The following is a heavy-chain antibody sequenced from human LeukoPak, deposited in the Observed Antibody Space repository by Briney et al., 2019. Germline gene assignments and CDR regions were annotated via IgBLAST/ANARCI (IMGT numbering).Heavy chain of an antibody. CDR1: GFTFSSNW. Sequence: GGSLRLSCAASGFTFSSNWMHRVRQAPGKGLVWVSRINEDGSTTNYADSVKGRSTIFRDNAKNTLYLQMNSLRAEDTAVYYCVRDLGGRSGHWGQGTLVTVSS. V-gene: IGHV3-74*01. CDR3: VRDLGGRSGH. CDR2: INEDGSTT. D-gene: IGHD1-26*01. J-gene: IGHJ4*02.